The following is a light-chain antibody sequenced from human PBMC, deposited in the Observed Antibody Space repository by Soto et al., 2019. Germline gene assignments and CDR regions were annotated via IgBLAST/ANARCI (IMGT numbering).Light chain of an antibody. CDR3: SSYAGSCVYV. CDR1: SSDVGRYNL. CDR2: EDT. J-gene: IGLJ1*01. V-gene: IGLV2-23*01. Sequence: QSALTQPASVSGSPGQSIAISCTGTSSDVGRYNLVSWYQQHPGKAPKVMIFEDTKRPSGVSNRFSGSKSGNTASLTISGLQAEDEGDYYCSSYAGSCVYVFGTGTKVTVL.